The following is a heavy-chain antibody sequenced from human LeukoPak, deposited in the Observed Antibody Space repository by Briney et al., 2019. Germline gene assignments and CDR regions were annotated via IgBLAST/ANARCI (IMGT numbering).Heavy chain of an antibody. Sequence: GESLKLSCKGSGYSFFNYWIGWVRQMPGKDLEWMGIIYPGDSDTRYSPSFQGQVTISADKSINTAYLQWSGLTAADTAIYFCARLGYCINGVCSDYYFDNWGQETLVTVSS. J-gene: IGHJ4*02. D-gene: IGHD2-8*01. CDR3: ARLGYCINGVCSDYYFDN. CDR1: GYSFFNYW. V-gene: IGHV5-51*03. CDR2: IYPGDSDT.